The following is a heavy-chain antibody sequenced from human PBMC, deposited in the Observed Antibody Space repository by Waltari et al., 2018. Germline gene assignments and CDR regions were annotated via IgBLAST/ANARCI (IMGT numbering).Heavy chain of an antibody. J-gene: IGHJ4*02. Sequence: QVQLQESGPGLVRPSESLSLACGVSGGSISSDGYAGAWVLQPPGTGLEWTASVSDRATSYYNPSLSSRLSAFVDTSKNQVSLRLSSVTAADTARYFCARQVAPGHSTSWYFDSWGRGTLVTVFS. CDR1: GGSISSDGYA. CDR3: ARQVAPGHSTSWYFDS. D-gene: IGHD6-13*01. CDR2: VSDRATS. V-gene: IGHV4-39*01.